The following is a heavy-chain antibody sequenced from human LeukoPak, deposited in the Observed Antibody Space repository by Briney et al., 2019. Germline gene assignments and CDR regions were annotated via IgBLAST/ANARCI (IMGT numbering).Heavy chain of an antibody. CDR2: IYYSGST. V-gene: IGHV4-59*08. CDR1: GGSISSYY. CDR3: ARVPRPRATGGIGWFRP. D-gene: IGHD1-26*01. J-gene: IGHJ5*02. Sequence: SETLSLTCTVSGGSISSYYWSWIRQPPGKGLEWIGYIYYSGSTNYNPSLKSRVTISVDTSKNQFSLKLSSVTAADTAVYYCARVPRPRATGGIGWFRPWGPGTPVTVSS.